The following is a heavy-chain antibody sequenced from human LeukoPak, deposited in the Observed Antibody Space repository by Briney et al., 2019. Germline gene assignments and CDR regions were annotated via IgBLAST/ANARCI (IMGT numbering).Heavy chain of an antibody. V-gene: IGHV3-30*19. Sequence: GGSLRLSCAASGSMFSTYGMHWVRQAPGKGLEWVAVISYDGSNKYYADSVKGRFTISRDNSKNTLYLQMNSLRAEDTAVYYCAREYSGSYRDAFDIWGQGTMVTVSS. J-gene: IGHJ3*02. CDR1: GSMFSTYG. D-gene: IGHD1-26*01. CDR3: AREYSGSYRDAFDI. CDR2: ISYDGSNK.